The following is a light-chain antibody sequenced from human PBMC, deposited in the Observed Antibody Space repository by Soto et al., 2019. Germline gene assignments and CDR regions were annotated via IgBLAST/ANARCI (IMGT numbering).Light chain of an antibody. V-gene: IGKV3-20*01. CDR3: QQYGNSPSIS. Sequence: DIVLTQSPGTLSLSPGDRATLTCRASQSINDNFLAWYQQKPGQSPRLLISAASIRAPGIPDRFSGSRSATAFTPTISRLEHEDFAFYYCQQYGNSPSISFGPGTKVDIK. CDR2: AAS. J-gene: IGKJ3*01. CDR1: QSINDNF.